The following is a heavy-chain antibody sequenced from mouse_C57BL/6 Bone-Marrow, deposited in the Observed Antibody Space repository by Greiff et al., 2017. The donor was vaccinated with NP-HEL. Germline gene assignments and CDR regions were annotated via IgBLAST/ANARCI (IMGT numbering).Heavy chain of an antibody. CDR2: ISSGSSTI. J-gene: IGHJ4*01. V-gene: IGHV5-17*01. Sequence: EVHLVESGGGLVKPGGSLKLSCAASGFTFSDYGMHWVRQAPEKGLEWVAYISSGSSTIHYADTVKGRFTISRDNAKNTLFLQMTSLRSEDTAMYYCARRDDSVYAMDYWGQGTSVTVSS. CDR3: ARRDDSVYAMDY. D-gene: IGHD2-4*01. CDR1: GFTFSDYG.